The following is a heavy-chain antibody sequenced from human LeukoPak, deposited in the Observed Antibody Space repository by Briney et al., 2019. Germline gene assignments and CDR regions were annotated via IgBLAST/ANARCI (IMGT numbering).Heavy chain of an antibody. D-gene: IGHD6-19*01. V-gene: IGHV3-30*18. CDR2: ISYDGSNK. CDR1: GFTFSSYG. J-gene: IGHJ4*02. Sequence: PGGSLRLSCAASGFTFSSYGMHWVRQAPGKGLEWVAVISYDGSNKYYADSVKGRFTISRDNSKNTLYLQMNSLRAEDTAVYYCAKTKQWLVRLTGDYFDYWGQGTLVTVSS. CDR3: AKTKQWLVRLTGDYFDY.